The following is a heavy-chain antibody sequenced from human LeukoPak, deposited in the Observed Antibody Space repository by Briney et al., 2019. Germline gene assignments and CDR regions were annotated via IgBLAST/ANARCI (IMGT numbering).Heavy chain of an antibody. D-gene: IGHD5-12*01. CDR3: AKDPEPSYDHYFDY. CDR1: GFTFDDYA. CDR2: ISGDGGST. Sequence: PGGSLRLSCAASGFTFDDYAMHWVRQAPGKGLEWVSLISGDGGSTYYADSVKGRFTISRDNSKNPLYLQMNSLRTEDTALYYCAKDPEPSYDHYFDYWGQGTLVTVSS. V-gene: IGHV3-43*02. J-gene: IGHJ4*02.